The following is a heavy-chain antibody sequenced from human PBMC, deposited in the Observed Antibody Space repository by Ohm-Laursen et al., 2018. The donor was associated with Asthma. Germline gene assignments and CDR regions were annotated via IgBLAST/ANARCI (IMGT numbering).Heavy chain of an antibody. CDR3: ARIGPEWELPGREYSLHH. CDR2: ISTASTFI. Sequence: SLRLSCTAPGYTFGRYSIHWVRQVPGKGLEWVASISTASTFIYYADSVRGRFTTSRDNAKNSVYLQMTSLRADDTALYYCARIGPEWELPGREYSLHHWGQGTQVTVSS. D-gene: IGHD1-26*01. V-gene: IGHV3-21*01. CDR1: GYTFGRYS. J-gene: IGHJ1*01.